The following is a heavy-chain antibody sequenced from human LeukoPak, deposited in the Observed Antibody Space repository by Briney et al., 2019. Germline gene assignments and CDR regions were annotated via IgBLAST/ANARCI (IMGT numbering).Heavy chain of an antibody. J-gene: IGHJ5*02. V-gene: IGHV3-74*01. CDR3: ARLMSVAAAWFDP. CDR1: GFSFSSYW. D-gene: IGHD6-13*01. Sequence: GGSLRLSRAASGFSFSSYWMHWVRQTPGRGLMWVSRINSDGSSTTYADSVKGRFTISRDNAKNTLYLQMNSLRAEDTAVYYCARLMSVAAAWFDPWGQGTLVTVSS. CDR2: INSDGSST.